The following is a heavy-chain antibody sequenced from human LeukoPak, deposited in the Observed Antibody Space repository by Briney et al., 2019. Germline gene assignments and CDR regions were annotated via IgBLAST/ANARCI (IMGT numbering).Heavy chain of an antibody. J-gene: IGHJ4*02. D-gene: IGHD3-22*01. CDR1: GYTFTSYY. CDR2: INPSGGST. V-gene: IGHV1-46*01. Sequence: ASVKVSCKASGYTFTSYYMHWVRQAPGQGLEWMGIINPSGGSTSYAQKFQGRVTMTRDTSISTAYMELSRLRSDDTAVYYCARGDLITMIVVVVDYWGQGTLVTVSS. CDR3: ARGDLITMIVVVVDY.